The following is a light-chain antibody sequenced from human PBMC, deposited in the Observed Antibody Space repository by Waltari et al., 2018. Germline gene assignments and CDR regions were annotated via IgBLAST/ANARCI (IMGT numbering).Light chain of an antibody. CDR2: AAS. CDR1: QAISIW. CDR3: QQANSFPFT. V-gene: IGKV1D-12*01. Sequence: IQMTQSPSSVSASVGDTVTITCRASQAISIWLAWYQQKPGRAPNLLIYAASSLESGVPARFSGSGSGTDFTLTITNLQPEDFATYYCQQANSFPFTFGGGTKVEI. J-gene: IGKJ4*01.